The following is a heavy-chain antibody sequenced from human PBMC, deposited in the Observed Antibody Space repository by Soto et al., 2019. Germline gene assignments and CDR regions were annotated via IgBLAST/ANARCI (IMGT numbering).Heavy chain of an antibody. D-gene: IGHD2-2*01. CDR1: GFTFDDCS. CDR3: VQGRYPTMASPLDH. V-gene: IGHV3-9*01. Sequence: EVQLVESGGGLVQPGKSLRLSCVASGFTFDDCSMHWVRQAPGKGLEWVSGISWDSGTIGYAASVKGRFSISRHGAKNSLYLQMNSLRVEDAALYYCVQGRYPTMASPLDHWGQGTRVTVSS. CDR2: ISWDSGTI. J-gene: IGHJ5*02.